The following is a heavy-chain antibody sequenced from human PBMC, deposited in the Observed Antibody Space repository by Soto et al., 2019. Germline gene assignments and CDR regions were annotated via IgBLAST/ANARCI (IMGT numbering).Heavy chain of an antibody. CDR1: GGSISSGDYY. CDR2: IYYSGST. J-gene: IGHJ5*02. CDR3: ARGCTNTGDRQQNWFDP. Sequence: PSETLSLTCTVSGGSISSGDYYWSWIRQPPGKGLEWIGYIYYSGSTYYNPSLKSRVTISVDTSKNQFSLKLSSVTAADTAVYYCARGCTNTGDRQQNWFDPWGQGTLVTVSS. D-gene: IGHD2-8*01. V-gene: IGHV4-30-4*01.